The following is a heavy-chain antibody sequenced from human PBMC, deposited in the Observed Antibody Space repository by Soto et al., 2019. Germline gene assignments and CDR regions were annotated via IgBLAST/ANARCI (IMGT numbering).Heavy chain of an antibody. Sequence: WVRQAPGKGLEWVAVISYDGSNKYYADSVKGRFTISRDNSKNTLYLQMNSLRAEDTAVYYCAKDLGYYDFWSGYRGGVDYYYGMDVWGQGTTVTVSS. CDR3: AKDLGYYDFWSGYRGGVDYYYGMDV. V-gene: IGHV3-30*18. D-gene: IGHD3-3*01. CDR2: ISYDGSNK. J-gene: IGHJ6*02.